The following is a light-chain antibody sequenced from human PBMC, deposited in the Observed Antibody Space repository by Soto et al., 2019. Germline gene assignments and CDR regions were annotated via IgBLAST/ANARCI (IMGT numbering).Light chain of an antibody. CDR3: QQYNDNWT. Sequence: DIQMTQSPSTLSASVGDRVTITCRASQSISSWLAWYQQKPGKAPKLLIYKASTLQSGVRSRFSGSGSGTEFTLAISSLQPDDSATYYCQQYNDNWTLGQGTKVEIK. CDR1: QSISSW. V-gene: IGKV1-5*03. J-gene: IGKJ1*01. CDR2: KAS.